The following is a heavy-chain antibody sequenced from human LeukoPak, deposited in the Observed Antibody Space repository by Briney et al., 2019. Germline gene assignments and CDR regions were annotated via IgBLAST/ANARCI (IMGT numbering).Heavy chain of an antibody. CDR3: VRKMGTIRTFDY. D-gene: IGHD5-24*01. CDR1: GFTFSGYV. CDR2: ISSNGGST. J-gene: IGHJ4*02. V-gene: IGHV3-64D*06. Sequence: GGSLRLSCSASGFTFSGYVIHWVRPAPGKGLEYVSAISSNGGSTYYADSVKGRFTISRDNSKNTLYLQMSSLRVDDTAVYYCVRKMGTIRTFDYWGQGTLVTVSS.